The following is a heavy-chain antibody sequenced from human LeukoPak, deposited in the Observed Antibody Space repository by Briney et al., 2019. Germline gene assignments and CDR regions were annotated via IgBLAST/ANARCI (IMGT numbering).Heavy chain of an antibody. D-gene: IGHD1-14*01. CDR3: ARDKPNLKAESDAFDI. CDR1: GFTFSSYW. V-gene: IGHV3-7*01. J-gene: IGHJ3*02. CDR2: IKQDGSEK. Sequence: GGSLRLSCAASGFTFSSYWMSWVRQAPGKGLEWVANIKQDGSEKYYVDSVKGRFTISRDNAKNSLYLQMNSLRAEDTAVYYCARDKPNLKAESDAFDIWGQGTMVTVSS.